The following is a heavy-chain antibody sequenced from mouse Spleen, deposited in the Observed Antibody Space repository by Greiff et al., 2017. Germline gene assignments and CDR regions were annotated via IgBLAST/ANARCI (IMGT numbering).Heavy chain of an antibody. V-gene: IGHV1-81*01. Sequence: QVQLQQSGAELARPGASVKLSCKASGYTFTSYGISWVKQRTGQGLEWIGEIYPRSGNTYYNEKFKGKATLTADKSSSTAYMELRSLTSEDSAVYFCSLCEGDDGYEYYFDYWGQGTTLTVSS. D-gene: IGHD2-3*01. CDR1: GYTFTSYG. CDR3: SLCEGDDGYEYYFDY. J-gene: IGHJ2*01. CDR2: IYPRSGNT.